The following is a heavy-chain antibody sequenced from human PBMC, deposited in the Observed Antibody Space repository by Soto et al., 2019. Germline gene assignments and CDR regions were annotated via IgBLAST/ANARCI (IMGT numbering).Heavy chain of an antibody. V-gene: IGHV3-7*04. Sequence: GGSLRLSCAASGFSFSRYWMSWVRQAPGKGLEWVANIKQDGSEKYYVDSVKGRFTISRDNAKNSLYLQMNSLRADDTAVSYYAGGDPWGQGTLLTVSS. CDR3: AGGDP. CDR1: GFSFSRYW. J-gene: IGHJ5*02. CDR2: IKQDGSEK.